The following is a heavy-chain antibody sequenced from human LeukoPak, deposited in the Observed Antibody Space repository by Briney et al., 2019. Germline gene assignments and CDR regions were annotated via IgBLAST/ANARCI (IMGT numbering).Heavy chain of an antibody. J-gene: IGHJ6*02. Sequence: PGTSLTLSCVASGFTFRSYGMHWVRQGPGKGLEWVAVVAYDESNIDYVDSVKGRFTISRDNSKNTVYLQMNSLRGEDSAVYYCAKGMTHTYYYYAMDVWGQGTTVTVS. CDR3: AKGMTHTYYYYAMDV. V-gene: IGHV3-30*18. CDR1: GFTFRSYG. CDR2: VAYDESNI.